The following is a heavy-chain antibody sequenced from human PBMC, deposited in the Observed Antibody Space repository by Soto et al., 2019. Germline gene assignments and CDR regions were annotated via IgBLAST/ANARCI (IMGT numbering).Heavy chain of an antibody. V-gene: IGHV4-59*08. CDR2: IYYSGST. D-gene: IGHD6-19*01. J-gene: IGHJ4*02. Sequence: QVQLQESGPGLVKPSETLSLTCTVSGGSISSYYWSWIRQPPGKGLEWIGYIYYSGSTNYNPSLKSRVTISVDTSKNQCSLKLSSVTAADTAVYYCASHDTGYSSGWYTYWGQGTLVTVSS. CDR1: GGSISSYY. CDR3: ASHDTGYSSGWYTY.